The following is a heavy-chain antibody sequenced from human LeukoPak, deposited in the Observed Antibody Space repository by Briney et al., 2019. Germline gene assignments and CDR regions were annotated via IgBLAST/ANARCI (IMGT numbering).Heavy chain of an antibody. D-gene: IGHD3-22*01. V-gene: IGHV1-18*01. CDR2: ISAYNGNT. CDR1: GYTFTSYG. J-gene: IGHJ4*02. Sequence: ASVKVSCKASGYTFTSYGISWVRQAPGQGLEWMGWISAYNGNTNYAQKLQGRVTMTTDTSTSTAYMELRSLRSDDTAIYYCARNGDDSSDYYYFDYWGQGTLVTVSS. CDR3: ARNGDDSSDYYYFDY.